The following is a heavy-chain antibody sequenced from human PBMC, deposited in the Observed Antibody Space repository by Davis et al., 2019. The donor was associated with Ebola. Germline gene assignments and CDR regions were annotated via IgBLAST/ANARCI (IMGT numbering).Heavy chain of an antibody. CDR1: GYSFSTYA. CDR3: ARAIYYYDNTGYSDY. V-gene: IGHV1-46*01. J-gene: IGHJ4*02. D-gene: IGHD3-22*01. Sequence: AASVKVSCKASGYSFSTYAMNWVRQAPGQGLEWMGMINPNDGRTIYAQKFQGRVTVTRDTSTTTVYMDLSSLRSEDTAVYYCARAIYYYDNTGYSDYWGQGTLVTVSS. CDR2: INPNDGRT.